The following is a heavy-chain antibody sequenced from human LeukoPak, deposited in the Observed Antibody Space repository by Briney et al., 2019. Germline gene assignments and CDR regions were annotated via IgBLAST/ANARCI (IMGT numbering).Heavy chain of an antibody. CDR2: ISWNSGSI. CDR3: AKGGDYDILTGFDY. D-gene: IGHD3-9*01. V-gene: IGHV3-9*01. J-gene: IGHJ4*02. Sequence: QPGRSLRLSCAASGFTFDDYAMHWVRQAPGRGLEWVSGISWNSGSIGYADSVKGRFTISRDNAKNSLYLQMNGLRAEDTALYYCAKGGDYDILTGFDYWGQGTLVTVSS. CDR1: GFTFDDYA.